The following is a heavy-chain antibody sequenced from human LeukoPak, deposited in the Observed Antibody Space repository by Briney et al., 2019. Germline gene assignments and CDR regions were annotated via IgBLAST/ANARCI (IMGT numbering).Heavy chain of an antibody. V-gene: IGHV4-31*03. CDR3: ARVGGGSYGYYFDY. CDR2: IYYSGST. Sequence: SQTLSLTCTVSGGSISSGGYYWRWIRQHPGKGLEWIGYIYYSGSTYYNPSLKSRVTISVDTSKNQFSLKLSSVTAADTAVYYCARVGGGSYGYYFDYWGQGTLVTVSS. CDR1: GGSISSGGYY. D-gene: IGHD1-26*01. J-gene: IGHJ4*02.